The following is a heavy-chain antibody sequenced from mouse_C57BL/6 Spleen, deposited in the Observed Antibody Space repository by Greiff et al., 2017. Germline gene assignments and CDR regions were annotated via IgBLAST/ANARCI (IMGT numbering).Heavy chain of an antibody. CDR2: ISSGSSTI. CDR1: GFTFSDYG. CDR3: ARRCYCAYGGFAY. J-gene: IGHJ3*01. Sequence: EVKLMESGGGLVKPGGSLKLSCAASGFTFSDYGMHWVRQAPEKGLEWVAYISSGSSTIYYADKVKGQFTISRDNAKTTLFLQMTSLRSEDTAMYYCARRCYCAYGGFAYWGQGTLVTVSA. D-gene: IGHD2-2*01. V-gene: IGHV5-17*01.